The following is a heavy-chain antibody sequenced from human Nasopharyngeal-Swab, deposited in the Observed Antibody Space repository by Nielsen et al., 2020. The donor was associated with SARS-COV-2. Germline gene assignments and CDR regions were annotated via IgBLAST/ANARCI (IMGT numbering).Heavy chain of an antibody. V-gene: IGHV3-21*04. J-gene: IGHJ4*02. CDR2: ISSSSSYI. Sequence: GESLKISCAASGFTFSSYSMNWVRQAPGKGLEWVSSISSSSSYIYYADSVKGRFTISRDNAKNSLYLQMNSLRVEDTAVYYCARDGGDIVVVVAATYLGYWGQGTLVTVSS. D-gene: IGHD2-15*01. CDR1: GFTFSSYS. CDR3: ARDGGDIVVVVAATYLGY.